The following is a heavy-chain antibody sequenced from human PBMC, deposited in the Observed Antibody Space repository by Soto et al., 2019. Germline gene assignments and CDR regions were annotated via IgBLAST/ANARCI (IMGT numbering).Heavy chain of an antibody. J-gene: IGHJ6*02. V-gene: IGHV1-69*13. CDR2: IIPIVGTG. D-gene: IGHD6-13*01. CDR1: GGSFSSYA. Sequence: ASVKVSCKVSGGSFSSYAISWGRHAPGQGLEWMGGIIPIVGTGNYAQNFQGRVTITADEATSTAYMELSSLRSEDTAMYYCARDLRAAGRPGMDVWGQGTTVTVSS. CDR3: ARDLRAAGRPGMDV.